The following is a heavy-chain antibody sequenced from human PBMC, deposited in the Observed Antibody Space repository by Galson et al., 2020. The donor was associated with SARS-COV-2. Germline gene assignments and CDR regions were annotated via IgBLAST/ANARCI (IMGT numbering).Heavy chain of an antibody. D-gene: IGHD2-21*01. V-gene: IGHV1-24*01. CDR3: ATSPPTGHIVMTWFDP. CDR2: FDPEDGET. J-gene: IGHJ5*02. CDR1: GYTLTELS. Sequence: ASVKVSCKVSGYTLTELSMHWVRQAPGKGLEWMGGFDPEDGETIYAQKFQGRVTMTEDTSTDTAYMELSSLRSEDTAVYYCATSPPTGHIVMTWFDPWGQGTLVTVSS.